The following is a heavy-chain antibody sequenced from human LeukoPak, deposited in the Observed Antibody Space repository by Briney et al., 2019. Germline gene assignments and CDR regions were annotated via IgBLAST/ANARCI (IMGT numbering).Heavy chain of an antibody. J-gene: IGHJ6*02. CDR1: GGTFSGYS. CDR2: INHSGST. V-gene: IGHV4-34*01. D-gene: IGHD5/OR15-5a*01. CDR3: ARVSPSYYYGMDV. Sequence: PSETLSLTCAVYGGTFSGYSWIWIRQPPGKGLAWIGEINHSGSTNYNPSLKSRVTISVDASKNQFSLKLSSVTAADTAVYYCARVSPSYYYGMDVWGQGTTVTVSS.